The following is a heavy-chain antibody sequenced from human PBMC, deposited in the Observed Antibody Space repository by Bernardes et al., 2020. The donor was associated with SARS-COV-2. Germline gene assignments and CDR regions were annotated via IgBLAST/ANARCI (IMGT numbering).Heavy chain of an antibody. CDR2: FSAYNGNT. CDR3: ARAGGIAVGDAFDI. D-gene: IGHD6-19*01. J-gene: IGHJ3*02. Sequence: ASVKVSCKASGYNFTSYAISWVQRAPGQGLEWMGWFSAYNGNTNYAQKVQGRVTMTTDTSTSTAYMELRSLRFDDTAVYYCARAGGIAVGDAFDIWGQGTMVTVSS. CDR1: GYNFTSYA. V-gene: IGHV1-18*04.